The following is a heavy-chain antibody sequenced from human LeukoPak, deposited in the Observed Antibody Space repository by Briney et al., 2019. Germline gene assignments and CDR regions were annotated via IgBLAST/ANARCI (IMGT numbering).Heavy chain of an antibody. J-gene: IGHJ6*02. D-gene: IGHD2-15*01. CDR3: ARDLSCSGGSCYFGFDYYYGMDV. CDR2: ISAYNGNT. CDR1: GYTFTSYG. Sequence: VASVKVSCKASGYTFTSYGISWVRQAPGQGLEWMGWISAYNGNTNYAQKLQGRVTMTTDTSTSTAYMELRSLRSDDTAVHYCARDLSCSGGSCYFGFDYYYGMDVWGQGTTVTVSS. V-gene: IGHV1-18*01.